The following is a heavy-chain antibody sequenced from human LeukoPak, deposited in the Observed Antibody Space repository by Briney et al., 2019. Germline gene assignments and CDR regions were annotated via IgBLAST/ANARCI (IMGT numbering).Heavy chain of an antibody. CDR3: AELGITMIGGV. D-gene: IGHD3-10*02. V-gene: IGHV3-23*01. CDR2: ISGSGGTI. CDR1: GFTFSSYA. Sequence: HPGGSLRLSCAASGFTFSSYAMSWVRQAPGKGLEWVSAISGSGGTIYYADSVKGRFTISRDNAKNSLYLQMNSLRAEDTAVYYCAELGITMIGGVWGKGTTVTISS. J-gene: IGHJ6*04.